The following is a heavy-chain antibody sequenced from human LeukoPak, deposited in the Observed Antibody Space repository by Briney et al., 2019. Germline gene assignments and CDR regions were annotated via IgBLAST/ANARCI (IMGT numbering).Heavy chain of an antibody. J-gene: IGHJ5*02. D-gene: IGHD2-15*01. CDR2: IYYSGST. Sequence: SQTLSLTCTVSGGSISSGGYYWSWIRQHPGKGLEWFGYIYYSGSTYYNPSLKSRVTISVDTSKNQFSLKLSSVTAADTAVYYCARGREAATLGWFDPWGQGTLVTVSS. CDR1: GGSISSGGYY. V-gene: IGHV4-31*03. CDR3: ARGREAATLGWFDP.